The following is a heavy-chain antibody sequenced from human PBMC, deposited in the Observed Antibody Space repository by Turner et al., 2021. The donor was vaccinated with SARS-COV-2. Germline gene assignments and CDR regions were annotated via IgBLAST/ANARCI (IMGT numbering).Heavy chain of an antibody. CDR2: IIPIFGKA. CDR3: ARARGVDYYDSSGQRFDP. V-gene: IGHV1-69*01. J-gene: IGHJ5*02. D-gene: IGHD3-22*01. Sequence: QVQLVQSGAEVEKPGASVKVSCKASGGTFSSYAISWVRQAPGQGLEWMGGIIPIFGKANYAQKFQGRVTITADESTRTAYMELSSLRSEDTAVYYCARARGVDYYDSSGQRFDPWGQGTLVTVSS. CDR1: GGTFSSYA.